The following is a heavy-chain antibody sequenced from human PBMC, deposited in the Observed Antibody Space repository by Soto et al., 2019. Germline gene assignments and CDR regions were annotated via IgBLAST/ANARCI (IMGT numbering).Heavy chain of an antibody. Sequence: QVQLVQSGAEVKKPGASVKVSCKASGYTFTSYGISWVRQAPGQGLEWMGWISTYNGNTNYAQKLQGRVTMTTDTATSTAYMELRSLRSDDTAVYYCARDGQTTKVRGVGGEYYNYYDMDVWGQGTTVTVSS. CDR2: ISTYNGNT. CDR3: ARDGQTTKVRGVGGEYYNYYDMDV. CDR1: GYTFTSYG. D-gene: IGHD3-10*01. V-gene: IGHV1-18*04. J-gene: IGHJ6*02.